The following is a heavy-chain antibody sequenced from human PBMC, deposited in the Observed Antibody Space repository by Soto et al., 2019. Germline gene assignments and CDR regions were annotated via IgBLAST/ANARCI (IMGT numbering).Heavy chain of an antibody. CDR3: ARRACSSASCDGLMTTVYTEAFDI. Sequence: GASLKISCKASRYSFTNYWIGWVRQMPGKGLEWMGIIYPGDSDTRYSPSFQGQVTISADKSISTAYLQWSSLKDSDTAVYYCARRACSSASCDGLMTTVYTEAFDIWGQGTVVTVSS. J-gene: IGHJ3*02. CDR2: IYPGDSDT. CDR1: RYSFTNYW. V-gene: IGHV5-51*01. D-gene: IGHD2-2*01.